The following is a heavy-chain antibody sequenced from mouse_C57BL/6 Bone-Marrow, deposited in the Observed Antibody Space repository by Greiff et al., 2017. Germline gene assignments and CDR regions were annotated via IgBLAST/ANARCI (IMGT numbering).Heavy chain of an antibody. CDR2: IDPENGDT. J-gene: IGHJ3*01. CDR1: GFNIKDDY. Sequence: EVQLQQSGAELVRPGASVKLSCTASGFNIKDDYMHWVKQRPEQGLEWIGWIDPENGDTEYASKFQGKATITADTSSNTAYLQLSSLTSEDTAVYYCTTRSPWFAYWGQGTLVTVSA. CDR3: TTRSPWFAY. V-gene: IGHV14-4*01.